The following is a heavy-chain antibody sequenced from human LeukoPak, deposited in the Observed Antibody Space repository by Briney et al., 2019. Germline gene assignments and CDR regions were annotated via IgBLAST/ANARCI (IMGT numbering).Heavy chain of an antibody. V-gene: IGHV4-39*01. CDR1: GASISGSSYY. CDR3: AVSSGWYSGSDS. Sequence: SETLSLTCSVSGASISGSSYYWGWIRQSPVKGLEWIGTVSYSGTTYYSPSLKSRVTISVDTSKNQFSLKLGAVSAADTGVYYCAVSSGWYSGSDSWGQGTVVTVSS. D-gene: IGHD6-19*01. CDR2: VSYSGTT. J-gene: IGHJ4*02.